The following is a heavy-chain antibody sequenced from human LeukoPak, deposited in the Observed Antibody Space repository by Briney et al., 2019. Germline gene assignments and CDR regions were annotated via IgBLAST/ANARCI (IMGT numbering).Heavy chain of an antibody. CDR3: TTVGVYYYDH. J-gene: IGHJ5*02. D-gene: IGHD3-10*01. CDR1: GLTFSSAW. Sequence: PGGSLRLSCAASGLTFSSAWMTWVRLDPGRGLEWVGRIRSKAYGGTTDYAEPVKGRFIISRDDSENTVYLQMNSLKTEDTGDYYCTTVGVYYYDHWGQGTRVTVSS. CDR2: IRSKAYGGTT. V-gene: IGHV3-15*01.